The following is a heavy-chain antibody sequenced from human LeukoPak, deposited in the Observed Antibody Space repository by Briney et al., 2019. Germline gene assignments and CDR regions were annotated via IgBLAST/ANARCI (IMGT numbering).Heavy chain of an antibody. V-gene: IGHV4-59*01. Sequence: SETLSLTCTVSGGSISSYYWSWIRQPPGKGLEWIEYIYYSGSTNYNPSLKSRVTISVDTSKNQFSLKLSSVTAADTAVYYCARVSSGWYDFDYWGQGTLVTVSS. CDR1: GGSISSYY. CDR3: ARVSSGWYDFDY. J-gene: IGHJ4*02. CDR2: IYYSGST. D-gene: IGHD6-19*01.